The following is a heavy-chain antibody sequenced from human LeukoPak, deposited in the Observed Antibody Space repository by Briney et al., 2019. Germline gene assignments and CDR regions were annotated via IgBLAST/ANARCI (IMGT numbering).Heavy chain of an antibody. V-gene: IGHV3-15*01. J-gene: IGHJ4*02. Sequence: GGSLRLSCASSGFTFRLAWTSWVRQAPGNGLEWVGRIKSKTDGGTTDYVAPVKGRFTISRDDSKNTLYLQMNSLKTEDTAVYYCATDRYYGRPSYWGQGILVIVSS. D-gene: IGHD3-10*01. CDR2: IKSKTDGGTT. CDR1: GFTFRLAW. CDR3: ATDRYYGRPSY.